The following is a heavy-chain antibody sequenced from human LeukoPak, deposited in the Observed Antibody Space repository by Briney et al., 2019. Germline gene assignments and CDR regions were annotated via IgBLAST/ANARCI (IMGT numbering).Heavy chain of an antibody. CDR1: GFTFSNYA. D-gene: IGHD4-17*01. CDR3: ALRGESASYGDYRFDY. Sequence: GGSLRLSCAASGFTFSNYAMSWVRQAPGRGLEWVSAISGSSGLTYYADSVKGRFTISRDNSKNTLFLQMNSLRAEDTAVYYCALRGESASYGDYRFDYWGQGTLVTVSS. J-gene: IGHJ4*02. CDR2: ISGSSGLT. V-gene: IGHV3-23*01.